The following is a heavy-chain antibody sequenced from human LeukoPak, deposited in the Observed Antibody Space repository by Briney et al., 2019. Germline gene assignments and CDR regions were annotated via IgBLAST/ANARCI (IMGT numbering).Heavy chain of an antibody. D-gene: IGHD5-18*01. V-gene: IGHV3-48*02. CDR2: ISGDSSTI. J-gene: IGHJ4*02. CDR1: GFTFSPYG. CDR3: ARARGNSYGYVDY. Sequence: GGSLRLSCAASGFTFSPYGMNWVRQAPGRGPEWVSYISGDSSTIYYADSVKGRFTISRDHAKNSLSLQMNSLTDEDTALYFCARARGNSYGYVDYWGQGSLVTVSS.